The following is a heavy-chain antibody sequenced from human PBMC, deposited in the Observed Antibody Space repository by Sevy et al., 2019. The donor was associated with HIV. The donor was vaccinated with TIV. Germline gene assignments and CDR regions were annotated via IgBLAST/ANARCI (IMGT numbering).Heavy chain of an antibody. CDR3: AREQWLDH. V-gene: IGHV3-21*01. Sequence: GGSLKLSCAASGFSFSDYNMNWVRQAPGKGLEWVSSISSGSVHMNYADSIKGRFTISRDNAKNSLYLHLNNLRAEDTAVYYCAREQWLDHWGQGTLVTVSS. CDR2: ISSGSVHM. J-gene: IGHJ5*02. CDR1: GFSFSDYN.